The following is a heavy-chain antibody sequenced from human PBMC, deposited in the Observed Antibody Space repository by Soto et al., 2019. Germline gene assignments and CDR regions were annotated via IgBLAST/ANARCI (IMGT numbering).Heavy chain of an antibody. J-gene: IGHJ4*02. Sequence: GAAVKVSCKASGGTFSSYAISWVRQAPGQGLEWMGGIIPIFGTANYAQKFQGRVTITADESTSTAYMELSSLRSEDTAVYYCASDESGSHQWYFDYWGQGTLVTVSS. V-gene: IGHV1-69*13. CDR3: ASDESGSHQWYFDY. CDR1: GGTFSSYA. D-gene: IGHD1-26*01. CDR2: IIPIFGTA.